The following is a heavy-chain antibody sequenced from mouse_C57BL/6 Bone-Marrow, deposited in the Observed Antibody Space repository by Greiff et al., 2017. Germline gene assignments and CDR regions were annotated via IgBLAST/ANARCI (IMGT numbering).Heavy chain of an antibody. Sequence: QVQLQQPGAELVKPGASVKLSCKASGYTFTSYWMHWVKQRPGQGLEWIGMIHPNSGSTNYNEKFKSKATLTVDKSSSTAYMQLSSLTSEDSAVYYCARDYDYYGLFAYWGQGTLVTVSA. CDR1: GYTFTSYW. V-gene: IGHV1-64*01. CDR3: ARDYDYYGLFAY. D-gene: IGHD2-4*01. CDR2: IHPNSGST. J-gene: IGHJ3*01.